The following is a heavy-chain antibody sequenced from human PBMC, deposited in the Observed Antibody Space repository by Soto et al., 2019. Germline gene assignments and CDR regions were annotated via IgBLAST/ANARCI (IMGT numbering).Heavy chain of an antibody. CDR1: GFTFSSYG. CDR2: ISYDGSNK. Sequence: GGSLRLSCAASGFTFSSYGMHWVRQAPGKGLEWVAVISYDGSNKYYADSVKGRFTISRDNSKNTLYLQMNSLRAEDTAVYYCAKDFQAYCGGDCYSGYYYGMDVWGQGTTVTVSS. CDR3: AKDFQAYCGGDCYSGYYYGMDV. D-gene: IGHD2-21*02. V-gene: IGHV3-30*18. J-gene: IGHJ6*02.